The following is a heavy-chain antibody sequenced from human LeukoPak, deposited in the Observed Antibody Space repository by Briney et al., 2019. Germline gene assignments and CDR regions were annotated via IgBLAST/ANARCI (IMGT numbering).Heavy chain of an antibody. J-gene: IGHJ5*02. D-gene: IGHD3-3*01. CDR2: ISWNSGSI. CDR1: GFTFDDYA. V-gene: IGHV3-9*01. CDR3: AKSPEDFWSGFTSPEWFDP. Sequence: GRSLRLSCAASGFTFDDYAMHWVRQAPGKGLEWVSGISWNSGSIGYADSVKGRFTIFRDNAKNSLYLQMNSLRAEDTAVYYCAKSPEDFWSGFTSPEWFDPWGQGTLVTVSS.